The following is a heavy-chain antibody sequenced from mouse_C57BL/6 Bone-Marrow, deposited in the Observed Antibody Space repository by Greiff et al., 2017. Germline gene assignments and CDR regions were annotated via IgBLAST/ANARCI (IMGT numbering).Heavy chain of an antibody. J-gene: IGHJ2*01. CDR3: ARRTYGSTPFDY. D-gene: IGHD1-1*01. CDR1: GYTFTSYW. Sequence: QVQLQQSGAELVRPGSSVKLSCKASGYTFTSYWMHWVKQRPIQGLEWIGNIDPSDSETHYNQKFKDKATLTVDKSSSTAYMQLSGLTSEYSAVYYGARRTYGSTPFDYGGQGTTLPVSS. CDR2: IDPSDSET. V-gene: IGHV1-52*01.